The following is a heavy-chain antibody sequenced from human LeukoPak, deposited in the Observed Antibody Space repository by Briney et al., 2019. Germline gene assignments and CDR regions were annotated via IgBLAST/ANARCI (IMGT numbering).Heavy chain of an antibody. CDR1: GFTFSSYW. CDR3: ARVGYSSSWYHYFDY. CDR2: IKQDGSEK. J-gene: IGHJ4*02. Sequence: GGSLRLSCAASGFTFSSYWMSWVRQAPWKGLEWVANIKQDGSEKYYVDSVKGRFTISRDNAKNSLYLQMNSLRAEDTAVYYCARVGYSSSWYHYFDYWGQGTLVTVSS. D-gene: IGHD6-13*01. V-gene: IGHV3-7*01.